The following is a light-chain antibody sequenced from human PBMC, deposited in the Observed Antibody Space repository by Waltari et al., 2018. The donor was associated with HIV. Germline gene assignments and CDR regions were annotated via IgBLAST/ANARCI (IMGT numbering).Light chain of an antibody. CDR1: NIGSKS. CDR2: YDS. V-gene: IGLV3-21*04. CDR3: QVWDTSNFVVF. J-gene: IGLJ2*01. Sequence: SYVLTQPPSVSVAPGKEASITCGGNNIGSKSVHWYQQTQGQTPVLVIYYDSDRPSGIPELFSGSNSGNTATLSISRVEDGDEADYYCQVWDTSNFVVFFGGGTKLTVL.